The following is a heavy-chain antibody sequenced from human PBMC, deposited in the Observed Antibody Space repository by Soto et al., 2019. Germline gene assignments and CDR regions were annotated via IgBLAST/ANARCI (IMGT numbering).Heavy chain of an antibody. J-gene: IGHJ5*02. D-gene: IGHD3-10*01. CDR1: GGSISSGGYY. V-gene: IGHV4-31*03. Sequence: PSETLSLTCTVSGGSISSGGYYWSWIRQHPGKGLEWIGYIYYSGSTYYNPSLKSRVTISVDTSKNQFSLKLSSVTAADTAVYYCARVAPYYYGSGEGWFDPWGQGTLVTVS. CDR2: IYYSGST. CDR3: ARVAPYYYGSGEGWFDP.